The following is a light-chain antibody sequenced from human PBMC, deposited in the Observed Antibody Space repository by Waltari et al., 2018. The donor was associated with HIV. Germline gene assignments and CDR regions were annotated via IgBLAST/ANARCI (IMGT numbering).Light chain of an antibody. CDR1: SSAMDGYNY. V-gene: IGLV2-14*03. CDR2: DVS. Sequence: QSALTQPDYVSGSPGQSITISCTGTSSAMDGYNYVPWYQQHPGKAPKLMIYDVSNRPSGLSNRFSGSKSGNTASLTISGLQAEDEADYYCSSYTSSSTKVFGGGTKLTVL. CDR3: SSYTSSSTKV. J-gene: IGLJ2*01.